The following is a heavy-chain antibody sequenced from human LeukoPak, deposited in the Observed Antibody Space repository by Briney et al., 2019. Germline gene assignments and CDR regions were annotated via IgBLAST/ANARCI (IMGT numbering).Heavy chain of an antibody. CDR2: ISGSGGST. Sequence: PGGSLRLSCAASGFTFSSYAMSWVRQAPGKGLEWVSAISGSGGSTYYADSVKGRFTISRDNSKNTLYLQMNSLRAEDTAVYYCAKVTYDSSGYYWDYWGQGTLVTVSS. D-gene: IGHD3-22*01. CDR1: GFTFSSYA. J-gene: IGHJ4*02. V-gene: IGHV3-23*01. CDR3: AKVTYDSSGYYWDY.